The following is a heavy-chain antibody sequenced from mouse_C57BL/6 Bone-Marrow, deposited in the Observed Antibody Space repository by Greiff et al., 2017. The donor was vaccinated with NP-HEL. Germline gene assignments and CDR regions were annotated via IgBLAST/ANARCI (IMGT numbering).Heavy chain of an antibody. CDR1: GYSITSDY. Sequence: EVKLQESGPGLAKPSQTLSLTCSVTGYSITSDYWNWIRKFPGNKLEYMGYISYSGSTYYNPSLKSRISITRDTSKNQYYLQFNSVTTEDTATYYCARSPLELRRNYYAMDYWGQGTSVTVSS. J-gene: IGHJ4*01. D-gene: IGHD2-12*01. V-gene: IGHV3-8*01. CDR2: ISYSGST. CDR3: ARSPLELRRNYYAMDY.